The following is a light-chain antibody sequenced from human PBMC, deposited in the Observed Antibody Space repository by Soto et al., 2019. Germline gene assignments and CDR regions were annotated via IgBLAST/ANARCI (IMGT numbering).Light chain of an antibody. CDR3: SSYTSSSTYVV. V-gene: IGLV2-14*01. J-gene: IGLJ2*01. Sequence: QSVLTQPASVSGSPGQSITISCTGTSSDVGGYNYVSWYQQHPGKAPKLMIYDVSNRPSEVSNRFSGSKSGNTASLTISGLQAEDEADYYCSSYTSSSTYVVFGGGTKLTVL. CDR1: SSDVGGYNY. CDR2: DVS.